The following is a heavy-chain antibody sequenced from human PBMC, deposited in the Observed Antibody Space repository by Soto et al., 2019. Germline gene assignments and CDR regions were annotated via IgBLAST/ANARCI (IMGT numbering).Heavy chain of an antibody. J-gene: IGHJ6*02. Sequence: SSETLSLTCAVSGYSISSGYYWGWIRQPPGKGLEWIGSIYHSGSTYYNPSLKSRVTISVDTSKNQFSLKLSSVTAADTAVYYCARAEGFLGDYYYGMDVWGQGTTVTVSS. CDR2: IYHSGST. D-gene: IGHD3-10*01. CDR1: GYSISSGYY. V-gene: IGHV4-38-2*01. CDR3: ARAEGFLGDYYYGMDV.